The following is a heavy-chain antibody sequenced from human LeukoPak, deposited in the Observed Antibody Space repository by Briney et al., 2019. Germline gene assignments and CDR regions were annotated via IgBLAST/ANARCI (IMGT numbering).Heavy chain of an antibody. Sequence: PSETLSLTCTVSGGSISSYYWSWIRQPAGKGLEWIGHIYTSGSTNYNPSLKSRVTMSVDTSKNQFSLKLSSVTAADTAVYYCARAGLRGGYYYYYMDVWGKGTTVTVSS. J-gene: IGHJ6*03. D-gene: IGHD2-15*01. CDR2: IYTSGST. V-gene: IGHV4-4*07. CDR1: GGSISSYY. CDR3: ARAGLRGGYYYYYMDV.